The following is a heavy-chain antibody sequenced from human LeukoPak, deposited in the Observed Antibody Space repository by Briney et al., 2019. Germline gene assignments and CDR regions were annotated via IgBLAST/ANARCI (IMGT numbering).Heavy chain of an antibody. CDR1: GFTVSSNY. J-gene: IGHJ4*02. CDR3: AKVGNYDILTGYPTSPYFDY. CDR2: IYGSTSA. D-gene: IGHD3-9*01. V-gene: IGHV3-66*01. Sequence: GGSLRLSCAASGFTVSSNYINWVRQAPGKGLEWVSLIYGSTSADYADSVKGRFTISRDTSMNTVYLQMNSLRAEDTAVYYCAKVGNYDILTGYPTSPYFDYWGQGTLVTVSS.